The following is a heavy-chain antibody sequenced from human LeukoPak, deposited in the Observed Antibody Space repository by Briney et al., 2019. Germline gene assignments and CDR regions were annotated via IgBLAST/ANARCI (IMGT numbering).Heavy chain of an antibody. D-gene: IGHD3-3*01. CDR3: ASHRLRFLEWFPLDAFDI. Sequence: GGSLRLSCAASGFTFGGYSMNWVRQAPGKGLEWVSSISSSSGYMYYADSVRGRFTISRDNSKNTLYLQMNSLRAEDTAVYYCASHRLRFLEWFPLDAFDIWGQGTMVTVSS. J-gene: IGHJ3*02. CDR1: GFTFGGYS. CDR2: ISSSSGYM. V-gene: IGHV3-21*04.